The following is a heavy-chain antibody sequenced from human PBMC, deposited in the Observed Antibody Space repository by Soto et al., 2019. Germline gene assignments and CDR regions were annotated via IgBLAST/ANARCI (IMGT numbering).Heavy chain of an antibody. J-gene: IGHJ4*02. D-gene: IGHD5-12*01. CDR3: ARMDIVATIASPPAYFDY. V-gene: IGHV3-7*01. CDR2: IKQDGSEK. CDR1: GFTFSSYW. Sequence: EVQLVESGGGLVQPGGSLRLSCAASGFTFSSYWMSWVRQAPGKGLEWVANIKQDGSEKYYVDSVKGRFTISRDNAKNSLYLQMNSLRAEDTAVYYCARMDIVATIASPPAYFDYWGQGTLVTVSS.